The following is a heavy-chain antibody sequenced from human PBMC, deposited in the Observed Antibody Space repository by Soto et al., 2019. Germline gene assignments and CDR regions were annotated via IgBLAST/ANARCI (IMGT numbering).Heavy chain of an antibody. CDR2: IKQDGNDL. D-gene: IGHD3-3*01. J-gene: IGHJ6*03. V-gene: IGHV3-7*01. CDR1: GFTFSSYW. CDR3: AMTIFGVVTHSSYMDV. Sequence: EVQLVESGGGLVQPGGSLRLSCAASGFTFSSYWMSWVRQAPEKGLEWVANIKQDGNDLYFVESVKGRFTISRDNAKNSLYLHMSSLRADDTGVYYCAMTIFGVVTHSSYMDVWGKGTTVTVSS.